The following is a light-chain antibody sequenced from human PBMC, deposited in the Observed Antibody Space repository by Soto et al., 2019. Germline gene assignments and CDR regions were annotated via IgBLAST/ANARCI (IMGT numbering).Light chain of an antibody. CDR1: SSNIGAGYD. V-gene: IGLV1-40*01. J-gene: IGLJ3*02. CDR3: PSFASSRSGGV. Sequence: QAVLTQPPSVSGAPGQRVTISCTGSSSNIGAGYDVHWYQQLPGTAPKLLIYSDNSRPSGVPDRFSGSKSGTSASLAITGLQGGDGAHYYGPSFASSRSGGVFGGGTKLTVL. CDR2: SDN.